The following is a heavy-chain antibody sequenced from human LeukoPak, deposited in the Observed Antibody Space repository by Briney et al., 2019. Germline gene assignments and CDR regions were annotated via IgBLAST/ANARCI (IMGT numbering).Heavy chain of an antibody. CDR3: AKDFSGFDGDYVDFD. CDR1: GFTFSTYG. CDR2: ISGSGGTT. J-gene: IGHJ4*02. Sequence: PGGSLRLSCVTSGFTFSTYGMNWVRQAPGKGLEWVSAISGSGGTTYYADSVKGRLTISRDNSKNTLYLQMNSLRAEDTAVYFCAKDFSGFDGDYVDFDWGQGTLVTVSS. D-gene: IGHD4-17*01. V-gene: IGHV3-23*01.